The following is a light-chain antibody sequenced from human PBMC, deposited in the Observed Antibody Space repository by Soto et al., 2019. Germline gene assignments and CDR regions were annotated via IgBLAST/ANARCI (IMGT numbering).Light chain of an antibody. CDR1: QSVSSNY. J-gene: IGKJ4*01. CDR3: HQYGNSLLI. CDR2: GAS. Sequence: EIVLTQSPGTLSLSPGERATLSCRASQSVSSNYLAWYQQKPGQAPRLLIYGASIRAPGIPDRFSGSGSGTDFTLTIRRLEPEDFAVYYCHQYGNSLLIFGGGTKVESK. V-gene: IGKV3-20*01.